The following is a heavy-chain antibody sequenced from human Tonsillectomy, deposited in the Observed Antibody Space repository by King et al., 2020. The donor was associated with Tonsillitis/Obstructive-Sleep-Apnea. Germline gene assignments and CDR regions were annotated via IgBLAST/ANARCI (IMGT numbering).Heavy chain of an antibody. D-gene: IGHD4-23*01. V-gene: IGHV5-51*01. CDR3: ARDYGGNSVAFDI. Sequence: VQLVESVPEVKKPGESLNISCQVSGYSFSNYWIAWVRQMPGKGLEWMGIIYPGNSDTKYSPSFQGQVTISADKSISTAYLQWSSLKASDTAMYYCARDYGGNSVAFDIWAKGQWSPSLQ. CDR1: GYSFSNYW. CDR2: IYPGNSDT. J-gene: IGHJ3*02.